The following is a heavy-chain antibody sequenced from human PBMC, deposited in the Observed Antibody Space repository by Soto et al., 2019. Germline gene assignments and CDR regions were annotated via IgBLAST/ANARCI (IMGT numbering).Heavy chain of an antibody. V-gene: IGHV4-59*08. CDR3: ARTVLGPDLLADSFVDYYYYMDV. Sequence: SETLSLTCTVSGGSISNFNWSWIRQPPGKGLEWIGYVYYTGSTSYNPSLKRRVTFSADSSRGQFSLRLNSVTAADTAVYYCARTVLGPDLLADSFVDYYYYMDVWGQGTTVTVSS. CDR1: GGSISNFN. CDR2: VYYTGST. J-gene: IGHJ6*03. D-gene: IGHD3-9*01.